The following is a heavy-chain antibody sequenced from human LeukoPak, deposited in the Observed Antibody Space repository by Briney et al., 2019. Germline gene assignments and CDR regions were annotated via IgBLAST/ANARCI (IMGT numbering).Heavy chain of an antibody. CDR1: GGTFSSYA. Sequence: ASVKVSCKASGGTFSSYAISWVRQAPGQGLEWMGEIIPIFKRANYAQKFQGRVTITTDESTSTAYMELSSLRSEDTAVYYCARDTGNEDVGYFDYWGQGTLVTVSS. CDR3: ARDTGNEDVGYFDY. V-gene: IGHV1-69*05. D-gene: IGHD3-10*01. J-gene: IGHJ4*02. CDR2: IIPIFKRA.